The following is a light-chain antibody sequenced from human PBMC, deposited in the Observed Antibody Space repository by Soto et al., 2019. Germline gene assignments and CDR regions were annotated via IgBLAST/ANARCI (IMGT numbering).Light chain of an antibody. CDR3: QQSYSTPRT. V-gene: IGKV1-39*01. Sequence: DIQMTQSPSSLSASGGDRGTSSCRASQSISSYLNWYQQKPGKAPKLLIYAASSLQSGVPSRFSGSGSGTDFTLTISSLQPEDFATYYCQQSYSTPRTFGGGTKVDIK. J-gene: IGKJ4*01. CDR2: AAS. CDR1: QSISSY.